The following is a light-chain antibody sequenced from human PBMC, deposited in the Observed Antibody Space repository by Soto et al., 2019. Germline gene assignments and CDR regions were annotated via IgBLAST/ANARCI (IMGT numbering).Light chain of an antibody. CDR1: QSLLHSKGYEC. V-gene: IGKV2-28*01. J-gene: IGKJ1*01. CDR3: MQARQTPPT. CDR2: LGS. Sequence: DIVLTQSPLSLPVTPGEPASISCKSSQSLLHSKGYECLDWYLQKPGQSPQLLISLGSIRASGVPDRFSGSGSGTDFALKISRVDAEDVGIYYCMQARQTPPTFGQGTKVEI.